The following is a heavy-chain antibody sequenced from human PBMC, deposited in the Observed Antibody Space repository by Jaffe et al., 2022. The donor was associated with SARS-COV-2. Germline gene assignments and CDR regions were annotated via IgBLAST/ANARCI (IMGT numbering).Heavy chain of an antibody. CDR2: ISYDGSNK. CDR3: AKDPGYDYHYYFDY. CDR1: GFTFSSYG. J-gene: IGHJ4*02. V-gene: IGHV3-30*18. Sequence: QVQLVESGGGVVQPGRSLRLSCAASGFTFSSYGMHWVRQAPGKGLEWVAVISYDGSNKYYADSVKGRFTISRDNSKNTLYLQMNSLRAEDTAVYYCAKDPGYDYHYYFDYWGQGTLVTVSS. D-gene: IGHD5-12*01.